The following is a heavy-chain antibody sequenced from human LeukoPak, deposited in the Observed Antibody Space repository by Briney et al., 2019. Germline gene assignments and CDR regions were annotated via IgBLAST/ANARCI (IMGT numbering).Heavy chain of an antibody. J-gene: IGHJ4*02. CDR2: LSYDGSNR. CDR1: GFTFSSFG. D-gene: IGHD4-17*01. Sequence: GGSPRLSCAASGFTFSSFGMHWVRQAPGKGLEWVAVLSYDGSNRNYADSVKGRFTISRDNSKNTLYLQMNSLRAEDTAVYYCAKDASTVTLHADYWGQGTLVTVSS. V-gene: IGHV3-30*18. CDR3: AKDASTVTLHADY.